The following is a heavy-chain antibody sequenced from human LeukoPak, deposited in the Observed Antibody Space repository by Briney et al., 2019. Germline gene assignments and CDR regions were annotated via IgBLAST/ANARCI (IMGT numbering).Heavy chain of an antibody. CDR2: INTDGSET. CDR1: GFTFSSYW. J-gene: IGHJ3*01. D-gene: IGHD3-22*01. V-gene: IGHV3-74*03. Sequence: PGGSLRLSCEASGFTFSSYWMHWVRQVPGKGLMWVSRINTDGSETTYADSVKGRFTISRDNAKNSLYLQMNSLRTEDTALYYCAKARGLIGGAFDLWGQGTMVTVSS. CDR3: AKARGLIGGAFDL.